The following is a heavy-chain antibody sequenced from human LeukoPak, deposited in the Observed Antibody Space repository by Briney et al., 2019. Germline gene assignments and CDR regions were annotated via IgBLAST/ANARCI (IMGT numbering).Heavy chain of an antibody. CDR1: GYSFTDYY. CDR3: ARADFIDAGPYLIGP. CDR2: INTKTGRT. V-gene: IGHV1-2*02. Sequence: ASVRVSFKTSGYSFTDYYIHWVRQAPGQGVEWMAWINTKTGRTSSARKFQGRVTMTRDPSITTVYMDMAWLTSDDTAIYFCARADFIDAGPYLIGPWGQGTLVTVSS. D-gene: IGHD3-3*01. J-gene: IGHJ5*02.